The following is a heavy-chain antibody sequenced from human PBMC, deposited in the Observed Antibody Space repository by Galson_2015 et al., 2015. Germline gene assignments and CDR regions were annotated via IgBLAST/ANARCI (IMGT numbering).Heavy chain of an antibody. D-gene: IGHD3-10*01. CDR3: ARGSTMVRGVSGFDY. CDR1: GFTFSSYS. Sequence: SLRLSCAASGFTFSSYSMNWVRQAPGKGLEWVSYISSSSSTIYYADSVKGRFTISRDNAKNSLYLQMNSLRDEDTAVYYCARGSTMVRGVSGFDYWGQGTLVTVSS. CDR2: ISSSSSTI. J-gene: IGHJ4*02. V-gene: IGHV3-48*02.